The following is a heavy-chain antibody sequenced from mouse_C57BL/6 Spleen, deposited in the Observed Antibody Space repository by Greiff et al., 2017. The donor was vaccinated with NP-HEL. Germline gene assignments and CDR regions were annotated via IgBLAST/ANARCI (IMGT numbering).Heavy chain of an antibody. V-gene: IGHV1-82*01. J-gene: IGHJ1*03. CDR1: GYAFSSSW. CDR2: IYPGDGDT. Sequence: QVQLQQSGPELVKPGASVKISCKASGYAFSSSWMNWVKQRPGKGLEWIGRIYPGDGDTNYNGKFKGKATLTADKSSSTAYMQLSSLTSEDSAVYYCAKRESDGFPWVWGTGTTVTVSS. CDR3: AKRESDGFPWV. D-gene: IGHD2-3*01.